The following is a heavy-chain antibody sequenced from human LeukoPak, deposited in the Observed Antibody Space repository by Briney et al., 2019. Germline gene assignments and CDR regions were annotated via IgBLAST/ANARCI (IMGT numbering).Heavy chain of an antibody. Sequence: GGSLRLSCAASGFTVSSNYMSWVRQAPGKGLEWVSLIYSGGVTYYADSVKGRFIISRDNPKNTLFLQMNSLRAEDTAVYYCARAPSGWSDYWYFDLWGRGTLVTVSS. CDR2: IYSGGVT. CDR3: ARAPSGWSDYWYFDL. J-gene: IGHJ2*01. CDR1: GFTVSSNY. D-gene: IGHD6-19*01. V-gene: IGHV3-53*01.